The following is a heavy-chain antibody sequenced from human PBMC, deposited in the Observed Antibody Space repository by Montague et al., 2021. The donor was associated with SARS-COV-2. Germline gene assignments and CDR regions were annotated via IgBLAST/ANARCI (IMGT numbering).Heavy chain of an antibody. D-gene: IGHD3-22*01. CDR1: GGSISSGKYY. J-gene: IGHJ6*02. V-gene: IGHV4-61*02. CDR3: ARDSPVVITISSWKYYDMAV. CDR2: MYTSGST. Sequence: TLSLTCTVSGGSISSGKYYWSWILQPAGKGLEWIGRMYTSGSTNYNPSLKRLGTISVDTSKNQLFLKLRSVTAADTAVYYCARDSPVVITISSWKYYDMAVWGQGTTVTVSS.